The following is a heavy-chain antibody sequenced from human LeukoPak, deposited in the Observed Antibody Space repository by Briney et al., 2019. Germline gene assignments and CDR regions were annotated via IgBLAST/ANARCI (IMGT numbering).Heavy chain of an antibody. J-gene: IGHJ2*01. D-gene: IGHD4-23*01. CDR2: ISFDGSDE. CDR3: AKTNDDSGNSIGWYFDF. CDR1: GFTFSRSA. Sequence: GGSLRLSCAASGFTFSRSAMHWVRQAPGKGLEWVAVISFDGSDEYYADSVKGRFTISRDNSKNTLYLQMNSLRADDTAVYYCAKTNDDSGNSIGWYFDFRGRGSLVTVSS. V-gene: IGHV3-30*18.